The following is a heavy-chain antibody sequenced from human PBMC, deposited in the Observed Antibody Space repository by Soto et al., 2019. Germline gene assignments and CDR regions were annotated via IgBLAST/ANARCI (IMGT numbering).Heavy chain of an antibody. V-gene: IGHV1-18*01. D-gene: IGHD1-26*01. CDR1: GYTFTSYG. CDR3: ASRDRSGSYSDFDI. J-gene: IGHJ3*02. Sequence: ASVKVSCKASGYTFTSYGISWVRQAPGQGLEWMGWISAYNGNTNYAQKLQGRVTMTTDTSTSTAYMELRSLRSDDTAVYYCASRDRSGSYSDFDIWGQGTMVTVSS. CDR2: ISAYNGNT.